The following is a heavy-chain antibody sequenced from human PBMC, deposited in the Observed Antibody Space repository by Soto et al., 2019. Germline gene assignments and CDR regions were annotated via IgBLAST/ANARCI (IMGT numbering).Heavy chain of an antibody. Sequence: QVQLVQSGAEVKNSGASVKVSCKASGYTFPSNGFTWVRQAPGQGLEGLGWFSASNVNTNYAQKLQGRVTMTPDKSTGTAYMELRRLRSDDTATYYCARDSVRYCRDGVCYQGYYYFAIDVRGQGTTVTVS. D-gene: IGHD2-8*01. V-gene: IGHV1-18*01. J-gene: IGHJ6*02. CDR3: ARDSVRYCRDGVCYQGYYYFAIDV. CDR2: FSASNVNT. CDR1: GYTFPSNG.